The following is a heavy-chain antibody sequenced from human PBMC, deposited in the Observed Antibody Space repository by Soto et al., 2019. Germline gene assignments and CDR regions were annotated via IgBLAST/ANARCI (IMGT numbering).Heavy chain of an antibody. CDR1: GGSTSSGGYC. J-gene: IGHJ4*02. Sequence: SETLSLTCTVSGGSTSSGGYCWSWIRQPPGKGLEWIGHVCYTGSTYYNPSLKSRVTISVDTSKSQFSLKLSSVTAADTAVYYCVRAREDGDYIWGSYRPHFFDYWGQGTLVTVSS. CDR3: VRAREDGDYIWGSYRPHFFDY. CDR2: VCYTGST. D-gene: IGHD3-16*02. V-gene: IGHV4-31*03.